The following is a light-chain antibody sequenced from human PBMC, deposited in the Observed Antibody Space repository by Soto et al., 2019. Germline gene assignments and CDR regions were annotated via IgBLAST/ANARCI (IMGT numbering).Light chain of an antibody. Sequence: QSALTQPASVSGSPGQSITISCTGTSSDVGGYNHVSWYQHSPGKAPKLILFAVSDRPSGVSHRFSGSKSGNTASLTIPGLQAEDEDDYYCCSYTSLSTVVFGGGTKLTVL. V-gene: IGLV2-14*01. J-gene: IGLJ2*01. CDR2: AVS. CDR1: SSDVGGYNH. CDR3: CSYTSLSTVV.